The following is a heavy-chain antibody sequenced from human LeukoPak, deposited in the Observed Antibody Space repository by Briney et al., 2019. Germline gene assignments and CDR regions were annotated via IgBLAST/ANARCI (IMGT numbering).Heavy chain of an antibody. CDR3: ARDLRGNSMFFDY. Sequence: GASVKVSCKASGYTFTGDYIHWVRQAPGQGLEWMGWINPNTGGTHYAQKFQGRVTMTTDTSISTAYLELSRLSPDDTAVYYCARDLRGNSMFFDYWGQGTLVTVSS. D-gene: IGHD1-26*01. CDR1: GYTFTGDY. J-gene: IGHJ4*02. CDR2: INPNTGGT. V-gene: IGHV1-2*02.